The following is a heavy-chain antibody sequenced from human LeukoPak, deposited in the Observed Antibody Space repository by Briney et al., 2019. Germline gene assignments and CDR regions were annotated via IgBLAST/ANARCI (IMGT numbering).Heavy chain of an antibody. V-gene: IGHV3-21*01. D-gene: IGHD1-26*01. CDR3: ASTLVGATGFDP. CDR2: ISSSSSYI. CDR1: GFTFNSYS. Sequence: GGALRLPRAASGFTFNSYSMNLVRQAPGEGLEWVSSISSSSSYIYYAESVKGRFTISRDNAKNSLYLQMNSLRAEETAVYYCASTLVGATGFDPWGQGTLVTVSS. J-gene: IGHJ5*02.